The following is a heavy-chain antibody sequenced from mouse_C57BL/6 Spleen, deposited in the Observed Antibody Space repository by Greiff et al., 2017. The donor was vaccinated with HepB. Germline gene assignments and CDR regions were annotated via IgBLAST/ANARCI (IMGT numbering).Heavy chain of an antibody. CDR1: GYAFSSYW. D-gene: IGHD1-1*01. CDR3: ARDYYGSGYFDY. J-gene: IGHJ2*01. Sequence: LQESGAELVKPGASVKISCKASGYAFSSYWMNWVKQRPGKGLEWIGQIYPGDGDTNYNGKFKGKATLTADKSSSTAYMQLSSLTSEDSAVYFCARDYYGSGYFDYWGQGTTLTVSS. V-gene: IGHV1-80*01. CDR2: IYPGDGDT.